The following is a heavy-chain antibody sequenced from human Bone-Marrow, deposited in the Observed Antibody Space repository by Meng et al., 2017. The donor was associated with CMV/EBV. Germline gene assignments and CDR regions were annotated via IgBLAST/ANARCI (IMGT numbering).Heavy chain of an antibody. D-gene: IGHD3-10*01. V-gene: IGHV3-7*01. CDR2: INQDGSEK. CDR3: ARDWEIFADWYYFDY. Sequence: GESLKISCAASGFTFSRYWMSWVRQAPGKGLEWVANINQDGSEKYYVDSMKGRFTISRDNAKNSLYLQMNSLRAEDTAVYYCARDWEIFADWYYFDYGCQGTLVTVSS. J-gene: IGHJ4*02. CDR1: GFTFSRYW.